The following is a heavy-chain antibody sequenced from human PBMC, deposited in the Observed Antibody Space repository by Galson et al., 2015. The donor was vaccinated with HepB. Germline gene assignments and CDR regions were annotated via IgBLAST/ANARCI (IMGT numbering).Heavy chain of an antibody. Sequence: SLRLSCAASGFSFSRYGMSWVRQIPGKGLEWVAGISYSGTSKYHADSVRGRFTISGDNSKNPLFLQIASLRAEDTAMYYCAKEGGAIGKYPLDSWGQGALVTVSS. CDR3: AKEGGAIGKYPLDS. CDR1: GFSFSRYG. D-gene: IGHD1-14*01. V-gene: IGHV3-23*01. CDR2: ISYSGTSK. J-gene: IGHJ4*02.